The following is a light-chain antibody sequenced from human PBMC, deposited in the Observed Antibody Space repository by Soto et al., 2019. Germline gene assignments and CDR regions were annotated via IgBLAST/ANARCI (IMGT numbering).Light chain of an antibody. CDR3: SSYAGSTTFYV. J-gene: IGLJ1*01. CDR1: SSDLGKYNL. Sequence: HSALTQPASVSGSPGRSITISCTGTSSDLGKYNLVSWYQHHPGKAPKLIISDVTQWPSGASNRFSGSKSGNTASLTIFGLQPADEADYYCSSYAGSTTFYVFGTVTTLTVL. V-gene: IGLV2-23*02. CDR2: DVT.